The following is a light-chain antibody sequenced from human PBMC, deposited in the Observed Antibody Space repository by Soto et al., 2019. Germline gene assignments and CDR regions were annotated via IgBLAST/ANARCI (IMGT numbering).Light chain of an antibody. CDR1: QSISSY. V-gene: IGKV1-5*01. CDR3: QQYNSYSWT. Sequence: DIQMTHSPSSLSASVGDRVTITCRASQSISSYLNWYQQKQGKAHKXLIYDASSLESGVPSRFSGSGSGTEFTLTISSLQPDDFETYYCQQYNSYSWTFGQGTKVDIK. CDR2: DAS. J-gene: IGKJ1*01.